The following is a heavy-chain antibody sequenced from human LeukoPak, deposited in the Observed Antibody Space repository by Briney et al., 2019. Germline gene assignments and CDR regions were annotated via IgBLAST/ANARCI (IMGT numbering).Heavy chain of an antibody. Sequence: SSETLSLTCTVSGGSISSYYWSWIRQPPGKGLEWIGYIYYSGSTNYNPSLKSRVTISVDTSKNQFSLKLSSVTAADTAVYYCARDFGDYDFRSGYFGSWGQGTLVTVSS. CDR1: GGSISSYY. J-gene: IGHJ4*02. D-gene: IGHD3-3*01. CDR2: IYYSGST. V-gene: IGHV4-59*01. CDR3: ARDFGDYDFRSGYFGS.